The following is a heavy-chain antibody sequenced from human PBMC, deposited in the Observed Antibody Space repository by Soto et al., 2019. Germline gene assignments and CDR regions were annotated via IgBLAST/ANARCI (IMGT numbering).Heavy chain of an antibody. CDR1: GFTFNAYY. Sequence: ASVKVSCKTSGFTFNAYYIHWVRLAPGHGLEWMGWIDPNSGGTHYAPKFQGRVTMTRDRSIRTAYMDLTRLTSDDTALYYCVRDFFDSSFQTYAYCSGADCGLFDYWGQGTQVTVSS. D-gene: IGHD2-15*01. CDR2: IDPNSGGT. V-gene: IGHV1-2*02. CDR3: VRDFFDSSFQTYAYCSGADCGLFDY. J-gene: IGHJ4*02.